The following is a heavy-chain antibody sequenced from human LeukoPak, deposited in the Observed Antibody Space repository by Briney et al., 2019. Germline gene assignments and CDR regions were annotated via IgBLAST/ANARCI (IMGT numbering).Heavy chain of an antibody. Sequence: GGSLRLSCTVSGFTVSSNSMSWVRQAPGKGLEWVSFIYSGGNTHYSDSVKGRFTISRDNSKNTLYLQMNSLRVDDTAVYYCARDAVTGYSSGWYKPFPFDYWGQGSLVTVSS. J-gene: IGHJ4*02. V-gene: IGHV3-53*01. D-gene: IGHD6-19*01. CDR2: IYSGGNT. CDR1: GFTVSSNS. CDR3: ARDAVTGYSSGWYKPFPFDY.